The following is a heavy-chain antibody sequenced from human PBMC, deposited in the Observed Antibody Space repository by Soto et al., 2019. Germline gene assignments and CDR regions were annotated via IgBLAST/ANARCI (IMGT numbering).Heavy chain of an antibody. CDR2: IIPILGIA. Sequence: ASVKVSCKASGGTLSSYTISRVRQAPGQGLEWMGRIIPILGIANYAQKFQGRVTITADKSTSTAYMELSSLRSEDTAVYYCAKDRPRRTSGYFFDYWGQGTPVTSP. CDR3: AKDRPRRTSGYFFDY. J-gene: IGHJ4*02. CDR1: GGTLSSYT. D-gene: IGHD1-1*01. V-gene: IGHV1-69*04.